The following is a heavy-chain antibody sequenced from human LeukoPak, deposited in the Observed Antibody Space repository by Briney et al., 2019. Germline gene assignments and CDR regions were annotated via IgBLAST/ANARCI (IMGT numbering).Heavy chain of an antibody. Sequence: SVKVSCKASGGTFSSYAISWVRQAPGQGLEWMGRIIPILGIANYAQKFQGRVTITADKSTSTAYMELSSLRSEDTAVYYCARVIDSSSWFMWEDYWGQGTLVTVSS. J-gene: IGHJ4*02. CDR3: ARVIDSSSWFMWEDY. CDR1: GGTFSSYA. D-gene: IGHD6-13*01. CDR2: IIPILGIA. V-gene: IGHV1-69*04.